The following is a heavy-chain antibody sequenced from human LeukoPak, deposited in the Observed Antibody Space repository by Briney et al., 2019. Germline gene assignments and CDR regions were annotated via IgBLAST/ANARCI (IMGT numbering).Heavy chain of an antibody. J-gene: IGHJ4*02. Sequence: GGSLRLSCAASGFTVSSNYMSWVRQAPGRGLEWVSVIYSGGSTYYADSVKGRFTISRDNSKNTLFLQMNSLGAGDTAVYYCARGTVTMVDYWGQGTLVTVSS. D-gene: IGHD3-10*01. CDR2: IYSGGST. CDR3: ARGTVTMVDY. V-gene: IGHV3-66*01. CDR1: GFTVSSNY.